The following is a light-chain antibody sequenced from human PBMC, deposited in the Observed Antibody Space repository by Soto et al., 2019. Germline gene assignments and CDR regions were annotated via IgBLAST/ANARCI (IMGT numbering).Light chain of an antibody. V-gene: IGKV3D-15*01. CDR1: QSVSSS. CDR2: DTS. J-gene: IGKJ1*01. Sequence: EIELTQSPATLSLSPGERATLSCRASQSVSSSLAWFQQKHGQAPRLLISDTSDRATGIPARFSGSGSGTEFTLTISSLQSEDFAVYYCQQYNNWPETFGQGTKVDIK. CDR3: QQYNNWPET.